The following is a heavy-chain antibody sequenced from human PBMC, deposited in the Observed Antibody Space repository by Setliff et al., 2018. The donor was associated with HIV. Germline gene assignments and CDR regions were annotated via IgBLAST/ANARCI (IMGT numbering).Heavy chain of an antibody. Sequence: SETLSLTCTVSGDSISSTTFYWVWIRQPPGKGLEWIGIINYSGTTYYNPSLKSRVTISVATSENQFSLRLSSVTAADTAVYYCARHDCGYVGFTSMDVWGQGTTVTVSS. J-gene: IGHJ6*02. CDR1: GDSISSTTFY. V-gene: IGHV4-39*01. CDR2: INYSGTT. D-gene: IGHD2-21*01. CDR3: ARHDCGYVGFTSMDV.